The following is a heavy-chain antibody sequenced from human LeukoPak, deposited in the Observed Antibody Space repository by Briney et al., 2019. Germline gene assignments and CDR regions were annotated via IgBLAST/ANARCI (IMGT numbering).Heavy chain of an antibody. CDR3: ARGDSSGYLFDY. J-gene: IGHJ4*02. D-gene: IGHD3-22*01. CDR2: IYSGGST. CDR1: GFSVSSNY. V-gene: IGHV3-66*02. Sequence: GGSLRLSCAASGFSVSSNYMSWVRQAPGRGLEWVSVIYSGGSTYYADSVKGRFTISRDNSKNTLCLQMNSLRAEDTAVYHCARGDSSGYLFDYWGQGTLVTVSS.